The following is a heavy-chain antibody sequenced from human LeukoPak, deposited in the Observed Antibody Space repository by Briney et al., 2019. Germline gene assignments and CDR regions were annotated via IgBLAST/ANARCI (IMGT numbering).Heavy chain of an antibody. CDR2: ISSSSSYI. V-gene: IGHV3-21*01. J-gene: IGHJ6*02. D-gene: IGHD1-26*01. Sequence: GGSLRLSCAASGFTFSSYSMNWVRQAPGKGLEWVSSISSSSSYIYYADSVKGRFTISRDNSKNTLYLQMNSLRAEDTAVYYCARDLGAIVGAPGYGMDVWGQGTTVTVSS. CDR3: ARDLGAIVGAPGYGMDV. CDR1: GFTFSSYS.